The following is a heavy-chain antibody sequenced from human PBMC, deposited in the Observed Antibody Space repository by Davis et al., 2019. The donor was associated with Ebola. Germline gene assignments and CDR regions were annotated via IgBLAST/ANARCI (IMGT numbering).Heavy chain of an antibody. Sequence: GGSLRLSCVASGFTFSDYYMSWVRQAPGKGLEWVSVIYSGGSTYYADSVKGRFTISRNNSKNTLYLQMNSLRAEDTAVYYCARVAEDGMDVWGKGTTVTVSS. D-gene: IGHD3-10*01. CDR1: GFTFSDYY. CDR3: ARVAEDGMDV. CDR2: IYSGGST. V-gene: IGHV3-53*01. J-gene: IGHJ6*04.